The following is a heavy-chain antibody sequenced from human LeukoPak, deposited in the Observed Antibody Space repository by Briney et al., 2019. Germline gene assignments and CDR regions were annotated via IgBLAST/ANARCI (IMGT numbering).Heavy chain of an antibody. CDR3: ARERVGYCSGGSCYGDHASDI. CDR2: IIPIFGTA. V-gene: IGHV1-69*05. J-gene: IGHJ3*02. D-gene: IGHD2-15*01. Sequence: ASVKVSCKASGGTFSSYAISWVRQAPGQGLEWMGRIIPIFGTANYAQKFQGRVTITTDESTSTAYMELSSLRSEDTALYYGARERVGYCSGGSCYGDHASDIWGQRTMVTVSS. CDR1: GGTFSSYA.